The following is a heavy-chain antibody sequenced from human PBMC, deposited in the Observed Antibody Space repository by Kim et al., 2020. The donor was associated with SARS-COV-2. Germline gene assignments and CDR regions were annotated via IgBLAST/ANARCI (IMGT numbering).Heavy chain of an antibody. CDR2: IWYDGSNK. Sequence: GGSLRLSCAASGFTFSSYGMHWVRQAPGKGLEWVAVIWYDGSNKYYADSVKGRFTISRDNSKNTLYLQMNSLRAEDTAVYYCARDKLEWLQVSYGMDVWGQGTTVTVSS. J-gene: IGHJ6*02. CDR1: GFTFSSYG. D-gene: IGHD3-3*01. CDR3: ARDKLEWLQVSYGMDV. V-gene: IGHV3-33*01.